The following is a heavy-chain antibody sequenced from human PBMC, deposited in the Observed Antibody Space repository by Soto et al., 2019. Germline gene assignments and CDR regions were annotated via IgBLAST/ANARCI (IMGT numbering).Heavy chain of an antibody. Sequence: GGSLRLACAASGFTFSSYGMHCVRQAPGKGLEWVAVIWYDVSNKYYADSVKGRFTISRDNSKNTLYLQMNSVSVVDTATYYCAGALENPYFYYGLNVWGQGTTVTVTS. CDR1: GFTFSSYG. CDR3: AGALENPYFYYGLNV. J-gene: IGHJ6*02. CDR2: IWYDVSNK. V-gene: IGHV3-33*01. D-gene: IGHD1-1*01.